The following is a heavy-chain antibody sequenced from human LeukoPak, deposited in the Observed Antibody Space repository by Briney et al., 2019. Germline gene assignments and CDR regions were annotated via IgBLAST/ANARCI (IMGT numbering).Heavy chain of an antibody. CDR3: ARESPYGDYNY. Sequence: PGGSLRLSCAASGFTFSRYWMSWVRQAPGKGLEWVANIKQDGSEKYYVDSVKGRFTISRDNAKNSLYLQMNSLRAEDTAVYYCARESPYGDYNYWGQGTLVTVSS. V-gene: IGHV3-7*01. CDR1: GFTFSRYW. CDR2: IKQDGSEK. J-gene: IGHJ4*02. D-gene: IGHD4-17*01.